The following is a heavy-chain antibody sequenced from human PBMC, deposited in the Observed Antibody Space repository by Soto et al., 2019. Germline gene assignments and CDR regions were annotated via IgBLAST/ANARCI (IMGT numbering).Heavy chain of an antibody. J-gene: IGHJ4*02. CDR1: GFTFTNYG. V-gene: IGHV3-30*03. D-gene: IGHD1-1*01. CDR3: ARDNNGSYDY. CDR2: ISFDGNNK. Sequence: GGSLRLSCAASGFTFTNYGMHWVRQAPGKGLEWVAVISFDGNNKYYPDSVKGRFTISRDNARNTLYLQMNSLRDEDTAVYYCARDNNGSYDYWGQGILVTVSS.